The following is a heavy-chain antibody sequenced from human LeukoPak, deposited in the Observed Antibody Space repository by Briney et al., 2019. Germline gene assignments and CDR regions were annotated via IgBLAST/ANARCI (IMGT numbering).Heavy chain of an antibody. CDR2: INPNSGGT. Sequence: ASVKVSCKASGYTFTGYYMHWVRQAPGQGLEWMGWINPNSGGTNYAQKFQGRVTMTRDTSISTAYMELSRLRSDDTAVYYCAGVPRLAAAGREDRYSSGWYGVYFDYWGQGTLVTVSS. J-gene: IGHJ4*02. D-gene: IGHD6-19*01. CDR1: GYTFTGYY. CDR3: AGVPRLAAAGREDRYSSGWYGVYFDY. V-gene: IGHV1-2*02.